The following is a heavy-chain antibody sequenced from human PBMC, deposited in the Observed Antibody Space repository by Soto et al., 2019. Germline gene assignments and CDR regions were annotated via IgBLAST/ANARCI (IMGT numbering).Heavy chain of an antibody. J-gene: IGHJ5*02. CDR1: GFTFSSYS. CDR2: ISSSSSTI. Sequence: GGSLRLSCAASGFTFSSYSMNWVRQAPGKGLEWVSYISSSSSTIYYADSVKGRFTISRDKAKNSLYLQMNSLRAEDTAVYYCARDGPADIVVVPAADPIWGGDPFRYNWFDPWGQGTLVTVSS. V-gene: IGHV3-48*01. D-gene: IGHD2-2*01. CDR3: ARDGPADIVVVPAADPIWGGDPFRYNWFDP.